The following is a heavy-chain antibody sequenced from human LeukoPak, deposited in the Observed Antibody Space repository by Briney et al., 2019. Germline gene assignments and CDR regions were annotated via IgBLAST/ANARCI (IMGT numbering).Heavy chain of an antibody. CDR3: ARDGIVVVPAAISLTYYYGMDV. CDR1: GGSFSGYY. Sequence: SETLSLTCAVYGGSFSGYYWSWIRQPPGKGLEWIGEINHSGSTNYNPSLKSRVTISVDTSKNQFSLKLSSVTAADTAVYYCARDGIVVVPAAISLTYYYGMDVWGQGATVTVSS. V-gene: IGHV4-34*01. J-gene: IGHJ6*02. D-gene: IGHD2-2*02. CDR2: INHSGST.